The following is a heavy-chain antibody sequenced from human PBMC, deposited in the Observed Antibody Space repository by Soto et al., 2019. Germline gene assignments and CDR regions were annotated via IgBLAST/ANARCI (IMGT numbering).Heavy chain of an antibody. CDR1: GDSVVFGGYS. Sequence: PSETLSLTCDVSGDSVVFGGYSWNWIRQPPGKGLEWIGYIYYSGSTNYNPSLKSRVTISVDTSKNQFSLKLSSVTAADTAVYYCARTYSSGWSDWFDPWGQGTLVTVSS. J-gene: IGHJ5*02. V-gene: IGHV4-61*08. D-gene: IGHD6-19*01. CDR3: ARTYSSGWSDWFDP. CDR2: IYYSGST.